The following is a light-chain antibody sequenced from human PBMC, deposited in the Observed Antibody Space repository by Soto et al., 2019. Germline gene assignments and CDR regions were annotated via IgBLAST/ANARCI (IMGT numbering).Light chain of an antibody. V-gene: IGKV3-20*01. CDR2: GAS. CDR1: QSVSNNY. CDR3: QPYDTSPT. Sequence: EIVLTQSPGTLSLSAGERATLSCRASQSVSNNYLAWYQQKPGQAPTVLIYGASTRATGIPDRFSGSGSGTDFTLTINRLEPEDFAVYYCQPYDTSPTLGQGTKVEVK. J-gene: IGKJ1*01.